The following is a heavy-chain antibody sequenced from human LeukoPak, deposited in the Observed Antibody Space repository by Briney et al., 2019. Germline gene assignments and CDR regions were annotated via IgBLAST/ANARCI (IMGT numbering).Heavy chain of an antibody. V-gene: IGHV3-20*04. CDR3: ARDRSSSWDYYYGMDV. J-gene: IGHJ6*02. CDR2: INWNGGST. CDR1: GFTFDDYG. D-gene: IGHD6-13*01. Sequence: GGSLRLSCAASGFTFDDYGMSWVRQAPGKGLEWVSGINWNGGSTGYADSVKGRFTISRDNAKNSLYLQMNSLRAEDTAVYYCARDRSSSWDYYYGMDVWGQGTTVTVSS.